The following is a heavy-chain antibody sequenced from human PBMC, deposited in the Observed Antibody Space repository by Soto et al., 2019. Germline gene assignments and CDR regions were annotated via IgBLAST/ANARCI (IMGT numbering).Heavy chain of an antibody. CDR2: VLPIFRTA. CDR3: ARKGDRSETSVGNEYVVPYYDYGMDV. CDR1: GGTFSRYT. D-gene: IGHD2-21*01. J-gene: IGHJ6*02. V-gene: IGHV1-69*01. Sequence: QVQLVQSGPEVRKPGSSVKVSCKACGGTFSRYTLNWVRQAPGHGLEWMGGVLPIFRTAYYAQNFHGRVTITPDESTPTAYMVLSSLRCGDSAVYYCARKGDRSETSVGNEYVVPYYDYGMDVWGQGTTVTVSS.